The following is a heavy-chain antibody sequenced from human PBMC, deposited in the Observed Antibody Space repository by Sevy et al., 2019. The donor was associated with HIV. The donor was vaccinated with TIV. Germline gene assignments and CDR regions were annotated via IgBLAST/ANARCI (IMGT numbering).Heavy chain of an antibody. V-gene: IGHV5-51*01. CDR3: ARRDSSGYYCGSVELTLGWFDP. Sequence: GESLKISCKGSGYSFTSYWIGWVRQMPGKGLEWMGIIYPGDSDTRYSPSFQGQVTISADKSISTAYLQWSSLKASDTAMYYCARRDSSGYYCGSVELTLGWFDPWGQGTLVTVSS. CDR2: IYPGDSDT. D-gene: IGHD3-22*01. J-gene: IGHJ5*02. CDR1: GYSFTSYW.